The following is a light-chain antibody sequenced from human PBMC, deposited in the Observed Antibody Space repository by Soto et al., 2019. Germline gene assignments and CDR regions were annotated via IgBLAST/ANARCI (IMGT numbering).Light chain of an antibody. CDR3: QQYNSYWT. J-gene: IGKJ1*01. V-gene: IGKV1-5*03. CDR2: KAS. CDR1: QTIRSW. Sequence: DIQMTQSPSTLSASVGDTVTITCRASQTIRSWLAWYQQKPGKAPKLLISKASSLESGVPSRFSGSGSGTEFTLTISSLQPDDFATYYCQQYNSYWTFGQGTKVEIK.